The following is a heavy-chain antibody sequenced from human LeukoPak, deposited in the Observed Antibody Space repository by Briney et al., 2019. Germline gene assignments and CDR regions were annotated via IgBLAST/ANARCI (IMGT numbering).Heavy chain of an antibody. J-gene: IGHJ4*02. CDR2: ISSGSRTI. V-gene: IGHV3-48*01. Sequence: GGSLRLSCAASGFTFSGYSMNWVRQAPGKGLDWLSYISSGSRTIYYADSVKGRFTVSRDNAKNSLYLQTNSLRAEDTAVYYCARESISGHRDFDYWGQGALVTVSS. D-gene: IGHD1-26*01. CDR1: GFTFSGYS. CDR3: ARESISGHRDFDY.